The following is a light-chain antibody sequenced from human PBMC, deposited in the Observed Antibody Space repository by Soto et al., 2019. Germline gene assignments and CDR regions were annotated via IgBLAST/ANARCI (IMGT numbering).Light chain of an antibody. J-gene: IGKJ4*01. CDR3: QQYNNWPLT. CDR1: QSVSSN. Sequence: EIVMTQSPATLSVSPGERATLSCRASQSVSSNLAWYQQKPGQAPRLLIYGASTRATGLPARFSGSGSGTEFPLTISGLQSEDFAVYHCQQYNNWPLTFGGGTKVEIK. V-gene: IGKV3-15*01. CDR2: GAS.